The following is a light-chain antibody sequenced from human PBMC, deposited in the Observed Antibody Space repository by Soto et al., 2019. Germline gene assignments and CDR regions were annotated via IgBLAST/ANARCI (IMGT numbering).Light chain of an antibody. Sequence: QSALTQPASVSGSPGQSITISCTGTSSDVGGYNYVSWYQQHPGKAPKLMIYEVSNWPSGVSNRVSGSKSGSTESLGVSWLQAADEADYYCSSDAVTNIFVFGTGTKVT. V-gene: IGLV2-14*01. CDR1: SSDVGGYNY. J-gene: IGLJ1*01. CDR3: SSDAVTNIFV. CDR2: EVS.